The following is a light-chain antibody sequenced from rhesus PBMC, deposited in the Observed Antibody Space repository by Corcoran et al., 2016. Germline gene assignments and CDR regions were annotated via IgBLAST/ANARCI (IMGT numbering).Light chain of an antibody. CDR3: QQHNSPPFT. J-gene: IGKJ3*01. V-gene: IGKV1-33*02. Sequence: DIQMTQSPSSLSAAVGDRVTITCQASQGISNWVAWYQQTPGKSPKLLIDAASSWQSGFPSRLSVSGSGTDLTLTISSLQPEDCATYYCQQHNSPPFTFGPGTKLDIK. CDR2: AAS. CDR1: QGISNW.